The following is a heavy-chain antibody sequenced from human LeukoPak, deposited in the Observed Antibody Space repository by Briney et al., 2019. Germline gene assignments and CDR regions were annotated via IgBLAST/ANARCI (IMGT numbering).Heavy chain of an antibody. D-gene: IGHD5-18*01. CDR3: ARALTRRGYSYGYPLYYYYMDV. CDR2: TIPIFGTA. V-gene: IGHV1-69*13. Sequence: GASVKVSCKASGGTFSSYAISWMRQAPGQGLEWMGGTIPIFGTANYAQKFQGRVTITADESTSTAYMELSSLRSEDTAVYYCARALTRRGYSYGYPLYYYYMDVWGKGTTVTISS. J-gene: IGHJ6*03. CDR1: GGTFSSYA.